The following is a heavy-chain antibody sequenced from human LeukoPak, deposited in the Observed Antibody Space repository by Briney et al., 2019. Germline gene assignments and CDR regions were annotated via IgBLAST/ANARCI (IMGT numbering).Heavy chain of an antibody. CDR2: IKEDGRQV. V-gene: IGHV3-7*01. Sequence: PGGSLRLSCVGSGSTFNGHWLTWVRQAPGRGLEWVASIKEDGRQVYYMDSVKDRFTISRDNSKKSLYLQMNSLRIEDTAAYYCAREWYDYGGDSEGYWGQGTLVSVSS. CDR3: AREWYDYGGDSEGY. J-gene: IGHJ4*02. D-gene: IGHD4-23*01. CDR1: GSTFNGHW.